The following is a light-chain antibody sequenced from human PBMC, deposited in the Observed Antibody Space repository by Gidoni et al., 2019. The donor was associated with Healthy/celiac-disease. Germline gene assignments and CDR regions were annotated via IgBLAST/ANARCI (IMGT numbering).Light chain of an antibody. CDR2: DAS. CDR1: QSVSSY. Sequence: EIVLTQSPATLSLSPGERATLSCRASQSVSSYLAWYQQKPGQAPRLLIYDASNRATGIPAMFSGSGSGTDFTLTISSLEPEDFAVYYCQQRSNWPPMYTFGQGTKLEIK. CDR3: QQRSNWPPMYT. V-gene: IGKV3-11*01. J-gene: IGKJ2*01.